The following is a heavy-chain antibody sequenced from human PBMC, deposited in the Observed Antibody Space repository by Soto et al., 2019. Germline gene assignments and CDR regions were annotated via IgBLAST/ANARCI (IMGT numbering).Heavy chain of an antibody. CDR3: ARLLGGAGSYYDGQNYNYYNGMDV. V-gene: IGHV1-69*13. J-gene: IGHJ6*02. CDR2: IIPVFGTA. D-gene: IGHD3-10*01. CDR1: GGPYNSFA. Sequence: SVKVSCKASGGPYNSFAISWVRQAPGQGLEWIGGIIPVFGTATYAQKFKGRVTITAEESTSTAYMELSSLTSEDTAVYYCARLLGGAGSYYDGQNYNYYNGMDVWGQGTTVTVSS.